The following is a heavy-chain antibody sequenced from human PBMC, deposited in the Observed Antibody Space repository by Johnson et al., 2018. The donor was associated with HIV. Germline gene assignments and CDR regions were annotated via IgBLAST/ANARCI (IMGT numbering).Heavy chain of an antibody. CDR1: GFTFSSYA. CDR2: ISYDGSNK. V-gene: IGHV3-30-3*01. D-gene: IGHD5-12*01. Sequence: QVQLVESGGGVVQPGRSLRLSCAASGFTFSSYAMHWVRQAPGKGLEWVAVISYDGSNKYYADSVKGLFTISRDNSKNTLYLQMNSLRVEDTAVYYCARDESGYDEGFDAFDIWGQGTMVTVSS. CDR3: ARDESGYDEGFDAFDI. J-gene: IGHJ3*02.